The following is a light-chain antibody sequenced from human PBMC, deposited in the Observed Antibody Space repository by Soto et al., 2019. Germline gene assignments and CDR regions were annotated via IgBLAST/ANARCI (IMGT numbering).Light chain of an antibody. CDR2: AAS. V-gene: IGKV3D-15*01. CDR1: ETVRSN. Sequence: RVTTQPPDTPSVSPGERPTLPCRASETVRSNLAWYQQKPGQAPRLLIYAASTRATGIPARFIGNRSGTEFTLTISSLQSEDFAVYYCQQYNNWWTFGQGTKVDI. CDR3: QQYNNWWT. J-gene: IGKJ1*01.